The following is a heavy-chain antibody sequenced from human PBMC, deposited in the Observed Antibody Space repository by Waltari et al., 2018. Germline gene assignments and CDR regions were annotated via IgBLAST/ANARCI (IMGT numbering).Heavy chain of an antibody. CDR2: VNPSSGAT. V-gene: IGHV1-2*02. D-gene: IGHD1-1*01. CDR3: AKEGTNRFDP. CDR1: GYSFTTYY. J-gene: IGHJ5*02. Sequence: QVQLVQSGAEVKKPGASVKVSCKASGYSFTTYYIHWVRQAPGQGLEWMGWVNPSSGATTYAEKFQGRVTMTSDTSVTTAYMDLSSLKSDDMAIYYCAKEGTNRFDPWGQGTLVTVSS.